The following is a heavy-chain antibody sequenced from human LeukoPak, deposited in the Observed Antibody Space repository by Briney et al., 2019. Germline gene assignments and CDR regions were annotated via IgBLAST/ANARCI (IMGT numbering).Heavy chain of an antibody. V-gene: IGHV1-46*01. Sequence: VASVKVSCKASGYTFTSYFMHWVRQAPGQGLEWMGIINPSGGSTSYAQKSQGRVTMTRATSTSTVYMELSSLRSEDTAVYYCARVELNYGMDVWGQGTTVTVSS. J-gene: IGHJ6*02. CDR2: INPSGGST. CDR1: GYTFTSYF. D-gene: IGHD1-7*01. CDR3: ARVELNYGMDV.